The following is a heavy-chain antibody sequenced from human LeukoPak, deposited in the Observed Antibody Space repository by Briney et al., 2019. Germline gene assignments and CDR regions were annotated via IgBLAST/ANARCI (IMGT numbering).Heavy chain of an antibody. V-gene: IGHV3-11*01. CDR1: GGSFSDYY. Sequence: LSLTCAVYGGSFSDYYMSWIRQAPGKGLEWVSYISSSGSTIYYADSVKGRFTISRDNAKNSLYLQMNSLRAEDTAVYYCAREKTSTQITMVRGVLDYWGQGTLVTVSS. J-gene: IGHJ4*02. CDR3: AREKTSTQITMVRGVLDY. CDR2: ISSSGSTI. D-gene: IGHD3-10*01.